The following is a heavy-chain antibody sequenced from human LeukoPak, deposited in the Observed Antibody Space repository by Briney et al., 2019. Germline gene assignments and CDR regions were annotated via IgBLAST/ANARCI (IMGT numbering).Heavy chain of an antibody. CDR1: GFSLSTSGVG. J-gene: IGHJ4*02. CDR2: IYLDDDK. Sequence: SGPTLVKPPQTLTLTCTFSGFSLSTSGVGVGWIRQPPGKALEWLALIYLDDDKRYSPSLKSRLTITKDTSKNQVVLTMTNMDPVDTATYYCAHSDSSGYYGDYWGQGTLVTVSS. CDR3: AHSDSSGYYGDY. V-gene: IGHV2-5*02. D-gene: IGHD3-22*01.